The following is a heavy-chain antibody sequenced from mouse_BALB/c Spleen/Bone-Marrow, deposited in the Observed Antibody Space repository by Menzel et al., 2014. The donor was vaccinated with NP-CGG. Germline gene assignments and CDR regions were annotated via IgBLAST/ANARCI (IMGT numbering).Heavy chain of an antibody. J-gene: IGHJ3*01. CDR1: GFTFSDFY. D-gene: IGHD2-10*02. CDR3: ARDVWYGISFVY. CDR2: SRNKAKHYTT. Sequence: EVKVVESGGGLVQPGDSLRLSCATSGFTFSDFYMEWVRQPPGKRLEWIAASRNKAKHYTTEYSASVKGRFIVSRDTSQGILSLQMNALRAEDTAIYYCARDVWYGISFVYWGQGTLVSVSA. V-gene: IGHV7-1*02.